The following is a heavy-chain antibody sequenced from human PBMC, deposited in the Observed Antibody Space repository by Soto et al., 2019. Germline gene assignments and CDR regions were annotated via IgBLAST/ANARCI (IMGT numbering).Heavy chain of an antibody. CDR3: VRDLRDDGCSSSSCFYFDY. V-gene: IGHV3-33*01. Sequence: QVQLVESGGGVVQPGRSLRLSCAASGFSFSTYGMHWVRQAPGKGLEWVAVIWDDGTNKYYADSVKGRFTISRDNSKNTLYLQMNSLRAEDTAVYYYVRDLRDDGCSSSSCFYFDYWGHGTLVTVSS. CDR1: GFSFSTYG. J-gene: IGHJ4*01. CDR2: IWDDGTNK. D-gene: IGHD2-2*01.